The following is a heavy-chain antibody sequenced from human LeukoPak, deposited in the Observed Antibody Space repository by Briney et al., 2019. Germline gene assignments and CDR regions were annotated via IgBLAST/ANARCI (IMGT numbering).Heavy chain of an antibody. J-gene: IGHJ6*02. Sequence: GGSLRLSCAASGFTVGNNHMSWVRQAPGKGLEWVSLIYSAGSTYYADSVRGRFTISRDSSKNTLFLQLNSLRAEDTAVYYCAAFSHKGVWGQGTTVTVS. CDR1: GFTVGNNH. V-gene: IGHV3-66*01. D-gene: IGHD3-3*02. CDR2: IYSAGST. CDR3: AAFSHKGV.